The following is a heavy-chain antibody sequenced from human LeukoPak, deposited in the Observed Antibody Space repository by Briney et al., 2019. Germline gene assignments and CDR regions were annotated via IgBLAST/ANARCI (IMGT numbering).Heavy chain of an antibody. CDR2: IYTSGST. CDR1: GGSISSYY. J-gene: IGHJ4*02. V-gene: IGHV4-4*07. D-gene: IGHD6-6*01. Sequence: SETLSLTCTVSGGSISSYYWSWIRQPAGKGLEWIGRIYTSGSTNYNPSLKSRVTKSVDTSKNQFSLKLSSVTAADTAVYYCARSTLYSSSSGTFDYWGQGTLVTVSS. CDR3: ARSTLYSSSSGTFDY.